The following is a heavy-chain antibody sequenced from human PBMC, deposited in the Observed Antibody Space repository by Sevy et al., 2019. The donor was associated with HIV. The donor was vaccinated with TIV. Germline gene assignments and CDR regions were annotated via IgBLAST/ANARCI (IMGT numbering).Heavy chain of an antibody. CDR3: ATRRYGLLPSDAFEL. CDR2: ILNDGTNE. V-gene: IGHV3-30*02. Sequence: GGSLRLSCVGSGFILSTYGMHWVRQAPGKGLQWLAYILNDGTNEFYADSVRGRFTISRDNSKNTLSLQIDSLRVEDTAVYFCATRRYGLLPSDAFELWGQGTMVTVSS. D-gene: IGHD3-10*01. CDR1: GFILSTYG. J-gene: IGHJ3*01.